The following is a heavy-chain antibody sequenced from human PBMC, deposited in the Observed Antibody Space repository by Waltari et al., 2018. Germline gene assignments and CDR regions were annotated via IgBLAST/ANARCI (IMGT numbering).Heavy chain of an antibody. CDR3: ARDLRGLHAVDI. V-gene: IGHV4-59*01. J-gene: IGHJ3*02. CDR2: IYYSGST. CDR1: GGSISSYY. D-gene: IGHD3-10*01. Sequence: GPGLVKPSETLSLTCTVSGGSISSYYWSWIRQPPGKGLEWIGYIYYSGSTNYNPSLKSRVTISVDTSKNQFSLKLSSVTAADTAVYYCARDLRGLHAVDIWGQGTMVTVSS.